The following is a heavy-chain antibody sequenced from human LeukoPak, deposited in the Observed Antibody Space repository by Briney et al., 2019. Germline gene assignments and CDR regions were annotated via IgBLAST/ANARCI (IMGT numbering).Heavy chain of an antibody. V-gene: IGHV1-18*01. CDR3: AREGDYDFWSGYSDY. CDR2: ISAYNGNT. J-gene: IGHJ4*02. CDR1: GYTFTSYG. D-gene: IGHD3-3*01. Sequence: ASVKVSCKASGYTFTSYGISWVRQAPGQGLEWMGWISAYNGNTDYAQKLQGRVTMTTDTSTSTAYMELRSLRSDDTAVYYCAREGDYDFWSGYSDYWGQGTPVTVSS.